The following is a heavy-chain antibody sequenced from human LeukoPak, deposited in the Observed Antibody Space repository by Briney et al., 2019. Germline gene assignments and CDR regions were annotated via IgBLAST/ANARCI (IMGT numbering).Heavy chain of an antibody. CDR2: IKSKTDGGTT. CDR1: GFTFSNAW. CDR3: TTDTAKEVATIRIPAGQSYYYGMDV. D-gene: IGHD5-12*01. V-gene: IGHV3-15*01. J-gene: IGHJ6*02. Sequence: PGGSLRLSCAASGFTFSNAWMSWVRQAPGKGLGWVGRIKSKTDGGTTDYAAPVKGRFTISRDDSKNTLYLQMNSLKTEDTAVYYCTTDTAKEVATIRIPAGQSYYYGMDVWGQGTTVTVSS.